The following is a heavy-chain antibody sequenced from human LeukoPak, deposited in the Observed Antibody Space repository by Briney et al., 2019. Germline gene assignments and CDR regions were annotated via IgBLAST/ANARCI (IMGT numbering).Heavy chain of an antibody. CDR1: GFTFSSYE. D-gene: IGHD4-17*01. Sequence: GGSLRLSCAASGFTFSSYEMNWVRQAPGKGLEWVSYISSSSSTIYYADSVKGRFTISRDNAKNSLYLQMNSLRAEDTAVYYCARDHSVTAFDIWGQGTMVTVSS. V-gene: IGHV3-48*01. J-gene: IGHJ3*02. CDR2: ISSSSSTI. CDR3: ARDHSVTAFDI.